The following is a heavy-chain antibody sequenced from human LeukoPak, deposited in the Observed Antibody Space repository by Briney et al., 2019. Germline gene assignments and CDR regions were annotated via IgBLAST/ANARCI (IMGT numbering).Heavy chain of an antibody. V-gene: IGHV3-48*01. CDR3: ARGRDHGFDI. CDR1: GLAFSASA. Sequence: PGGSLRLSCAASGLAFSASAMNWGRQTPGKGLEWLSFISSSSSDIYYGDSVRGRFTISRDNAKNSLYLQMNSLRAEDTAIYFCARGRDHGFDIWGQGTTVTVSS. J-gene: IGHJ3*02. CDR2: ISSSSSDI.